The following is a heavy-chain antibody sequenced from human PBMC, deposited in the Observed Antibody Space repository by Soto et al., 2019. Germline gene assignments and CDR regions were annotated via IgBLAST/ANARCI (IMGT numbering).Heavy chain of an antibody. CDR2: IKQDGSEK. CDR1: GFTFSSYW. CDR3: ARGVCGGSCYYYYGTDG. Sequence: PGGALRLSCAASGFTFSSYWMSWVRQAPGKGLEWVANIKQDGSEKYYVDSVKGRFTISRDNAKNSLYLQMNSLRAEDTAVYCCARGVCGGSCYYYYGTDGWGQGTTVTVSS. J-gene: IGHJ6*02. D-gene: IGHD2-15*01. V-gene: IGHV3-7*01.